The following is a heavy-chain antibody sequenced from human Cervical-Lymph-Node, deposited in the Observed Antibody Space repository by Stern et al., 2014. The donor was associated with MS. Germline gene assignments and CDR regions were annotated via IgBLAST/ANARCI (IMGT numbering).Heavy chain of an antibody. D-gene: IGHD2-2*01. J-gene: IGHJ4*02. CDR1: GFSLSTSGVG. CDR2: IYWDDRK. Sequence: ESDPTLVKPTQTLTLTCTFSGFSLSTSGVGVGWIRQPPGKALGWLAFIYWDDRKRYSPSLKNRLTITKDTSKNQVVLTMNNMDPVDTATFYCATHAPGVVPAALDYWGQGTLVTVS. V-gene: IGHV2-5*02. CDR3: ATHAPGVVPAALDY.